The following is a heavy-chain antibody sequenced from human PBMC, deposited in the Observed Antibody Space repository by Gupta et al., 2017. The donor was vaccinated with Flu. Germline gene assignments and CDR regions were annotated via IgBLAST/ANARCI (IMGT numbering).Heavy chain of an antibody. D-gene: IGHD3-10*01. CDR1: GDSVSSNIAG. V-gene: IGHV6-1*01. Sequence: QVQLQQSGPGLVRPSQTLSLTCAISGDSVSSNIAGWNWIRQSPSRGLEWLGRIYYRSKWYSDYAISLKSRITINPDTSRNQFSLQLNFVTPEDTAVYYCAGGGLVRGGPHWLDPWDQGTLVTVSS. CDR3: AGGGLVRGGPHWLDP. CDR2: IYYRSKWYS. J-gene: IGHJ5*02.